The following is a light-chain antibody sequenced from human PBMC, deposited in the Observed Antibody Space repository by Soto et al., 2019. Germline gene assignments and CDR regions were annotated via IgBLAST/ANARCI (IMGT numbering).Light chain of an antibody. V-gene: IGKV2-30*02. CDR2: RXA. CDR1: QILVHSYGIAY. CDR3: MQGTHGTST. Sequence: GVFTQSPLSLPVTHGQPTSISFXSNQILVHSYGIAYFSWFQQRQGSSPRXXXGRXANPESGRPARLSGSGSDTDFALKISRVDAKYCGVYYSMQGTHGTSTFGQGTRLEIK. J-gene: IGKJ5*01.